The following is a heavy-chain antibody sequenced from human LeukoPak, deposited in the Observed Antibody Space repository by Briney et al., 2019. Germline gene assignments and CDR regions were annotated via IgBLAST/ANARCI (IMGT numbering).Heavy chain of an antibody. J-gene: IGHJ4*02. Sequence: GASVKVSCKVSGYTLTELSMHWVRQAPGKGLEWMGGFDPEDGETIYAQKFQGRVTMTEDPSTATAYMELSSLRSEDTAVYYCATGITMVRGVMFYWGQGTLVTVSS. CDR2: FDPEDGET. CDR1: GYTLTELS. CDR3: ATGITMVRGVMFY. V-gene: IGHV1-24*01. D-gene: IGHD3-10*01.